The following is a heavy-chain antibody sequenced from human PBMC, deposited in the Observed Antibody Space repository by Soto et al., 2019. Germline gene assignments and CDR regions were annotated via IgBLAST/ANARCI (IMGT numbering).Heavy chain of an antibody. V-gene: IGHV1-46*01. D-gene: IGHD6-13*01. CDR1: VYTFTSYY. CDR3: ARSIAAAGPTPKFDW. J-gene: IGHJ4*02. Sequence: SVKVSCKASVYTFTSYYMHWVRQAPGQGLEWMGIINPSGGSTSYAQKFQGRVTMTRDTSTSTVYMELSSLRSGETAVYYCARSIAAAGPTPKFDWWGQGTLVTASS. CDR2: INPSGGST.